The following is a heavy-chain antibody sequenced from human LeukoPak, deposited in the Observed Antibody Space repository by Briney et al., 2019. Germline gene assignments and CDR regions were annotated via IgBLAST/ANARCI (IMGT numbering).Heavy chain of an antibody. Sequence: ASVKVSCKAPGYTFTSYNMHWVRQAPGQGLEWMGIINPSGGSTNYAQKFQGRVTMTRDTSTSTVYMELSSLRSEDTALYYCARSSISGSSLTSLDYWGQGILVTVSS. CDR1: GYTFTSYN. J-gene: IGHJ4*02. CDR2: INPSGGST. D-gene: IGHD1-26*01. V-gene: IGHV1-46*01. CDR3: ARSSISGSSLTSLDY.